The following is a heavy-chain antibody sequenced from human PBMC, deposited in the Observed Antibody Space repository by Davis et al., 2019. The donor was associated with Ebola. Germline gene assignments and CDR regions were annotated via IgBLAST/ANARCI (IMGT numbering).Heavy chain of an antibody. J-gene: IGHJ4*02. D-gene: IGHD3-3*01. Sequence: MPSETLSLTCTVSGGSISSGGYYWSWIRQHPGKGLEWIGYIYYSGSTYYNPSLKSRVTISVDTSKNQFSLKLSSVTAADTAVYYCARVGGLSGVDYWGQGTLVTVSS. V-gene: IGHV4-30-4*08. CDR3: ARVGGLSGVDY. CDR1: GGSISSGGYY. CDR2: IYYSGST.